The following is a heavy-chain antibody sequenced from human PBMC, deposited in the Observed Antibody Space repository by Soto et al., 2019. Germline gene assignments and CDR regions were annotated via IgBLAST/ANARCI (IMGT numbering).Heavy chain of an antibody. CDR2: ISSSSYI. CDR1: GFTFSSYS. V-gene: IGHV3-21*01. J-gene: IGHJ4*02. CDR3: ARELGYCSSTSCPQG. D-gene: IGHD2-2*01. Sequence: GGSLRLSCAASGFTFSSYSMNWVRQAPGKGLEWVSSISSSSYIYYADSVKGRFTISRDNAKNSLYLQMNSLRAEDTAVYYCARELGYCSSTSCPQGWGQGTLVTVSS.